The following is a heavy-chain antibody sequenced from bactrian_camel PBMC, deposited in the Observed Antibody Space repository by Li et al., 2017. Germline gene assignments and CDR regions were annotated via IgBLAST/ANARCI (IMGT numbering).Heavy chain of an antibody. D-gene: IGHD7*01. V-gene: IGHV3S53*01. CDR1: RDIDTACL. CDR2: ISGDGRT. CDR3: AAQWGGHWCGHRSVWFTY. J-gene: IGHJ4*01. Sequence: QVQLVESGGGSVQAGGSLRLSCAASRDIDTACLGWFRQAPGKEREGLATISGDGRTTYGDSAKGRFAISKDNTKNTLYLQMNALTPDDTAMYYCAAQWGGHWCGHRSVWFTYWGQGTQVTVS.